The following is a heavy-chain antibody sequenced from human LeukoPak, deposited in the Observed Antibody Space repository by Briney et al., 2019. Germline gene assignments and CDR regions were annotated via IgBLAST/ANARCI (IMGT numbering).Heavy chain of an antibody. J-gene: IGHJ6*03. CDR1: GYTFTSYD. V-gene: IGHV1-8*03. CDR2: MNPNSGNT. Sequence: ASVKVSCKASGYTFTSYDINWVRQATGQGLEWMGWMNPNSGNTGYAQKFQGRVTITRNTSISTAYMELSSLRSEDTAVYYCARVNGDLYYYYYYYMDVWGKGTTVTVSS. CDR3: ARVNGDLYYYYYYYMDV.